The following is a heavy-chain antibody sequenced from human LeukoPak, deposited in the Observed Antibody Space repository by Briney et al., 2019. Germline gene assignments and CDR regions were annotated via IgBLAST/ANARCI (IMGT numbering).Heavy chain of an antibody. CDR2: MNPNSGNT. CDR3: ARGPSETSPLPDY. J-gene: IGHJ4*02. Sequence: ASVKVSCKASGYTSTSYDINWVRQATGQGLEWMGWMNPNSGNTGYAQKFQGRVTITRNTSISTAYMELSSLRSEDTAVYYCARGPSETSPLPDYWGQGTLVTVSS. V-gene: IGHV1-8*03. CDR1: GYTSTSYD. D-gene: IGHD2-2*01.